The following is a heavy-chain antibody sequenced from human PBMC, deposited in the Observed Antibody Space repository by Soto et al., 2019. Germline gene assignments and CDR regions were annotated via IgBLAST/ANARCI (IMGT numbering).Heavy chain of an antibody. CDR1: GGSISSSNW. CDR3: ASQSDDYGDFDY. Sequence: SETLSLTCAVSGGSISSSNWWSWVRQPPGKGLEWIGEIYHSGSTNYNPSLKSRVTISVDKSKNQFSLKLSSVTAADTAVYYCASQSDDYGDFDYWGQGTLVTVSS. V-gene: IGHV4-4*02. D-gene: IGHD4-17*01. CDR2: IYHSGST. J-gene: IGHJ4*02.